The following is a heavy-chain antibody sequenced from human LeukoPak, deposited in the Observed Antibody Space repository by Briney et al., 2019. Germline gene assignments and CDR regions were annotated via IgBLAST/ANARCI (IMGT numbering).Heavy chain of an antibody. D-gene: IGHD2-2*02. V-gene: IGHV3-23*01. Sequence: GGSLRLSCAASGFTFSSYAMSWVRQAPGKGLEWVSGISGSGGGTYYADSVKGRFTISRDNSKNTLYMQMNSLRAEDTRVYHCAKGYGRGISCYSDYWGEGTLVTVSS. CDR2: ISGSGGGT. CDR1: GFTFSSYA. CDR3: AKGYGRGISCYSDY. J-gene: IGHJ4*02.